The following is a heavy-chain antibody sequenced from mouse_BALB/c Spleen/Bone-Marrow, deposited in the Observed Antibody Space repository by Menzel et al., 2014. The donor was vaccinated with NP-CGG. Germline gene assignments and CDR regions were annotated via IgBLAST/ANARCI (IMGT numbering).Heavy chain of an antibody. V-gene: IGHV1-9*01. Sequence: QVQLQQSGAELMKPGASVKISCKATGFTFSDNWIEWVKQRPGHGLEWIGEILPGSGTTNYNEKFKGKATFTADTSSNTAYLQLSSLTSEDSAVYYCARDYRYGQGYAMDYWGQGTSVTVSS. D-gene: IGHD2-14*01. CDR3: ARDYRYGQGYAMDY. J-gene: IGHJ4*01. CDR2: ILPGSGTT. CDR1: GFTFSDNW.